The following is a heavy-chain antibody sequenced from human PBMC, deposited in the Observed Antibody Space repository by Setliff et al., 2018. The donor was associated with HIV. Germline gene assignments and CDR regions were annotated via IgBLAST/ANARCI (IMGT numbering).Heavy chain of an antibody. D-gene: IGHD4-17*01. CDR2: IFYSGST. J-gene: IGHJ5*02. Sequence: SETLSLTCTVSDGSFSSDYWTWIRQTPGKGLEWIGYIFYSGSTNYNPSLKSRVTISVDASKNQFSLRLSSVTAADTAVYYCARGFLRSRRRWFDPWGQGTLVTVSS. CDR3: ARGFLRSRRRWFDP. V-gene: IGHV4-59*01. CDR1: DGSFSSDY.